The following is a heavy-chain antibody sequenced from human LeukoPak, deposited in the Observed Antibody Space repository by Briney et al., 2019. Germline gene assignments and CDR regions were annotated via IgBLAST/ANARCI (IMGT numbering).Heavy chain of an antibody. CDR2: INHSGST. V-gene: IGHV4-34*01. CDR1: GGSFSGYY. D-gene: IGHD6-6*01. Sequence: SETLSLTCAVYGGSFSGYYWSWIRQPPGKGLEWIGEINHSGSTNYNPSLKSRVTISVDTSKNQFSLKLSSVTAADTAVYYCASRNRIATRPSEYFQHWGQGTLVTVSS. CDR3: ASRNRIATRPSEYFQH. J-gene: IGHJ1*01.